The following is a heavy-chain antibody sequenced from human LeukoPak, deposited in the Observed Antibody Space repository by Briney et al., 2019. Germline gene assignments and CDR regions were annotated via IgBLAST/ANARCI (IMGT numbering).Heavy chain of an antibody. J-gene: IGHJ4*02. D-gene: IGHD2-15*01. CDR1: GFTFSSYA. CDR3: AKEGYCSGGSCYEN. Sequence: GGPLRLSSAASGFTFSSYAMSWVRQAPGKGLEWVSAISGSGGSTYYADSVKGRFTISRDNSKNTLYLQMNSLRAEDTAVYYCAKEGYCSGGSCYENWGQGTLVTVSS. CDR2: ISGSGGST. V-gene: IGHV3-23*01.